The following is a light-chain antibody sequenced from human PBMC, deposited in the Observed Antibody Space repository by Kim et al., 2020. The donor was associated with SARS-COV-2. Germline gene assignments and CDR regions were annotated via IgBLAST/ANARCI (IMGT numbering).Light chain of an antibody. CDR1: SVKYYY. J-gene: IGLJ1*01. CDR3: NSRDTTGDRYV. Sequence: WGHTVPITCQGDSVKYYYASWIQQKPGQAALLVIYGRNRRPSGIPDRFSCSDSGDRASLTITGARAEDEADYYCNSRDTTGDRYVFGAGTKVTVL. V-gene: IGLV3-19*01. CDR2: GRN.